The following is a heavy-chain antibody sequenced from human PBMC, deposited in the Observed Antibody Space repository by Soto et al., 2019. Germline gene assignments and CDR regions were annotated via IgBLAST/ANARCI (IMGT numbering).Heavy chain of an antibody. CDR3: ARERQTAVARILYGMDV. D-gene: IGHD6-19*01. J-gene: IGHJ6*02. CDR1: GYTFTSYA. CDR2: INAGNGNT. V-gene: IGHV1-3*01. Sequence: GASVKVSCKASGYTFTSYAMHWVRQAPGQRLEWMGWINAGNGNTKYSQKFQGRVTITRDTSASTAYMELSSLRSEDTAVYYCARERQTAVARILYGMDVWGQGTTVTVSS.